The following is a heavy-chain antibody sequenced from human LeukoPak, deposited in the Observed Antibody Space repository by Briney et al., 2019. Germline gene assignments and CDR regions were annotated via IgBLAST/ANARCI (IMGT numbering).Heavy chain of an antibody. CDR3: ARARMGNDAFDI. J-gene: IGHJ3*02. Sequence: PSETLSLTCTVSGGSISSGSYYWSWIRQPAGKGLEWIGRIYTSGSTNYNPSLKSRVTISVDTSKNQFSLKLSSVTAADTAVYYCARARMGNDAFDIWGQGTMVTVSS. CDR2: IYTSGST. CDR1: GGSISSGSYY. V-gene: IGHV4-61*02. D-gene: IGHD1-14*01.